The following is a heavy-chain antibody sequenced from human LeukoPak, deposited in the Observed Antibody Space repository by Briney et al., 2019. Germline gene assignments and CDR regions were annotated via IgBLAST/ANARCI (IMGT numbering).Heavy chain of an antibody. V-gene: IGHV4-30-4*01. CDR2: IYYSGST. D-gene: IGHD3-10*01. CDR3: ARRLLCFGRLSGWFDP. Sequence: PSETLSLTCTVSGGSISSGGYYWSWIRQPPGKGLEWIGYIYYSGSTSYNPSLKSRVTISVDTSKNQFSLKLSSVTAADTAVYYCARRLLCFGRLSGWFDPWGQGTLVTVSS. J-gene: IGHJ5*02. CDR1: GGSISSGGYY.